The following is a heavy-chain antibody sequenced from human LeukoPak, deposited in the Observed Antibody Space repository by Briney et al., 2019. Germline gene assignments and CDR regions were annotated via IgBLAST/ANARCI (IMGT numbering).Heavy chain of an antibody. D-gene: IGHD6-13*01. CDR1: GGSISSYY. CDR2: IYTSGST. Sequence: PSETLSLTCTVSGGSISSYYWSWLRQPAGKGLEWIGRIYTSGSTNYNPSLKSRVTMSIDTSKNQFSLKLSSVTAADTAVYYCARSIAAAGLDWFDPWGQGTLVTVSS. J-gene: IGHJ5*02. CDR3: ARSIAAAGLDWFDP. V-gene: IGHV4-4*07.